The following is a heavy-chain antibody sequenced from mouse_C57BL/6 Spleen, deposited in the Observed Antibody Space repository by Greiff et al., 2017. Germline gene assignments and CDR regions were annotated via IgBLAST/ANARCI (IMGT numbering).Heavy chain of an antibody. D-gene: IGHD2-3*01. CDR3: AILHGYYEGGFAY. J-gene: IGHJ3*01. V-gene: IGHV1-74*01. CDR2: IHPSDSDT. CDR1: GYTFTRYW. Sequence: VPLPHPLSDLLKPGSSVKVSCKSSGYTFTRYWMHLVKQRPCQGLDWIGSIHPSDSDTNYNQKFKCTATLTVDKSSSTAYMQLSSLTSEDSAVYYCAILHGYYEGGFAYWGQGTLVTVSA.